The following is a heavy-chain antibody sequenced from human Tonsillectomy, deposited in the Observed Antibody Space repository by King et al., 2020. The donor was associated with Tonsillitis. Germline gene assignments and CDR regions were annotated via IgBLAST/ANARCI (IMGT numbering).Heavy chain of an antibody. V-gene: IGHV3-53*01. D-gene: IGHD2/OR15-2a*01. CDR2: IYSCGST. J-gene: IGHJ6*02. CDR3: AGTYYGQSYYFYGMDV. Sequence: VQLVESGGGLIQPGGSLRLSCAASGFTVSSNYMSWVRQAPGKGLEWVSVIYSCGSTYYADTVKGRFTISRDNSKNTLYLQMNSLRAEDTAVYYCAGTYYGQSYYFYGMDVWGQGTTVTVSS. CDR1: GFTVSSNY.